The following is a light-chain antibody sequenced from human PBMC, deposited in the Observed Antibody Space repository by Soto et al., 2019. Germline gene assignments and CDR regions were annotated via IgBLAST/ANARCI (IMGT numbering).Light chain of an antibody. CDR1: SSDVGGYNY. CDR3: CAYAGSYTYV. V-gene: IGLV2-11*01. J-gene: IGLJ1*01. Sequence: QSALTQPRSVSGSPGQSVTISCTGTSSDVGGYNYVSWYQQHPGKAPTLMIYDVTERPSGVPDRFSGSKSGNTASLTISRLQAEDEADYYCCAYAGSYTYVFGTGTKLTVL. CDR2: DVT.